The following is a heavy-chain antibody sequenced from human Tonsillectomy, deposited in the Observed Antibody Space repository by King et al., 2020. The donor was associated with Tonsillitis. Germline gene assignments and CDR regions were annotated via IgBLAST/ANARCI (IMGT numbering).Heavy chain of an antibody. J-gene: IGHJ6*02. CDR3: AKDRDLIVVVPAAVSGMDV. V-gene: IGHV3-30*18. CDR1: GFTFSTYG. Sequence: VQLVESGGGVVQPGRSLRLSCTVSGFTFSTYGMHWVRQAPGKGLEWVAVISYDGCNKYYADSVKGRFTISRDNSKNTLYLQMNSLRAEDTAVYYCAKDRDLIVVVPAAVSGMDVWGQGTTVTVSS. D-gene: IGHD2-2*01. CDR2: ISYDGCNK.